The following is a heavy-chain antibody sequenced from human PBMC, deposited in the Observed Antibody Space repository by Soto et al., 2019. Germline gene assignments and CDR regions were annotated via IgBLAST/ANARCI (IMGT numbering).Heavy chain of an antibody. CDR1: GFTFSGYA. D-gene: IGHD1-26*01. CDR2: ISYDGSNK. J-gene: IGHJ4*02. V-gene: IGHV3-30-3*01. Sequence: QVQLVESGGGVVQPGRSLRLSCAASGFTFSGYAMHRVRQAPGKGLEWVAVISYDGSNKYYADSVKGRFTISRDNSKNTLYLQMNSLRAEDTAVYYCARPIVGATTGDYFDYWGQGTLVTVSS. CDR3: ARPIVGATTGDYFDY.